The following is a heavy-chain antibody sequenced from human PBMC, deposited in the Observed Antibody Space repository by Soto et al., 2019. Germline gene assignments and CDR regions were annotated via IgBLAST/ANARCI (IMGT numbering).Heavy chain of an antibody. J-gene: IGHJ6*02. CDR3: ARPLRDRNFYYGMAV. D-gene: IGHD3-22*01. CDR2: TIPIFGTP. CDR1: GGTFSKYA. V-gene: IGHV1-69*01. Sequence: QVQLVQSGAEMQQPGASVRVSCKASGGTFSKYAFSWVRQAPGQGLEWLGGTIPIFGTPNYAQRFPGRVAISADESTAQVYIELSSLRSEDTAVYFSARPLRDRNFYYGMAVWGQGTSVTVSS.